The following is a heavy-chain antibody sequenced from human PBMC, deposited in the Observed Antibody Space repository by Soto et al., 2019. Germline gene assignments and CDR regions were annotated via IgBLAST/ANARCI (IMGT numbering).Heavy chain of an antibody. CDR3: AKTFRPSLRDAFDI. CDR1: GFIFSNYG. J-gene: IGHJ3*02. Sequence: QVQLVESGGCVVQPGGSLRLSCAASGFIFSNYGTHRVRQAPGKWLEWVAVISYDGSNKYYADSVKGRFTISRDNSKNTLFLQMNSLRTEDTAVYYCAKTFRPSLRDAFDIWGQGTMVTVSS. V-gene: IGHV3-30*18. CDR2: ISYDGSNK.